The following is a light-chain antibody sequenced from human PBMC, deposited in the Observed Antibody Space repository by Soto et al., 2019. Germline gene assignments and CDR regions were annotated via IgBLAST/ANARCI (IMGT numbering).Light chain of an antibody. CDR1: STDIGAYNY. Sequence: QSVLTQPASVSGSPGQSITISCTGTSTDIGAYNYVSWYQQHPGKAPKLLIYEVTNRHSGVSNRFSGSKSGNTASLTISGLQAEDEADYYCSSYAGSNKSVFGTGTKVTVL. V-gene: IGLV2-14*01. CDR2: EVT. J-gene: IGLJ1*01. CDR3: SSYAGSNKSV.